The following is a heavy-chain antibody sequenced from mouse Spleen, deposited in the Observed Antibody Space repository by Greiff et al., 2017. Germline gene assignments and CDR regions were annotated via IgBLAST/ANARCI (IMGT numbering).Heavy chain of an antibody. Sequence: QVQLQQSGAELVRPGVSVKISCKGSGYTFTDYAMHWVKQSHAKSLEWIGVISTYYGDASHNQKFKGKATMTVDKSSSTAYMELARLTSEDSAIYYCARGVYYGTYAMDYWGQGTSVTVSS. CDR1: GYTFTDYA. D-gene: IGHD2-1*01. J-gene: IGHJ4*01. CDR2: ISTYYGDA. V-gene: IGHV1S137*01. CDR3: ARGVYYGTYAMDY.